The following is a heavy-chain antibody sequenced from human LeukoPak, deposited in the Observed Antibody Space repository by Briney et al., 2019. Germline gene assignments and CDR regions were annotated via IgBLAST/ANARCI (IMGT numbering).Heavy chain of an antibody. CDR3: ALSPVRDSGYFDY. D-gene: IGHD2/OR15-2a*01. Sequence: PGGSLRLSCAASGFTFSSYSMNWVRQAPGKGLEWVSSISSSSSYIYYADSVKGRFNISRVNAKNSLYLQMNSLRAEDTAVYYCALSPVRDSGYFDYWGQGTLVTVSS. J-gene: IGHJ4*02. CDR1: GFTFSSYS. CDR2: ISSSSSYI. V-gene: IGHV3-21*01.